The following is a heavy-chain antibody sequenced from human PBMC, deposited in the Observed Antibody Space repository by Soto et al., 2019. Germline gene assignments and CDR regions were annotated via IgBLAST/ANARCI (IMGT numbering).Heavy chain of an antibody. CDR1: GFRFSSYS. Sequence: GSLRLSCADSGFRFSSYSMSWVRQTPGKGLVWVAAITPTGDRTYYADSVTGRCTISRDNSKKTHYLLMTSLRAECTAMYYCAPMNGYFEYWSQGTPVTVSS. CDR2: ITPTGDRT. CDR3: APMNGYFEY. J-gene: IGHJ4*02. V-gene: IGHV3-23*01. D-gene: IGHD3-22*01.